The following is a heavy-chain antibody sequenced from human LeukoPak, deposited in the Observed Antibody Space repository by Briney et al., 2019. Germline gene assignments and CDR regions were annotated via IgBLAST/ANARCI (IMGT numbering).Heavy chain of an antibody. V-gene: IGHV3-53*01. J-gene: IGHJ4*02. D-gene: IGHD6-13*01. CDR1: GFTFTTYT. Sequence: PGGSLRLSCAASGFTFTTYTMNWVRQAPGKGLEWVSIIYSGGSTYYADSVKGRFTISRDNSKNTLFLQMNSLRAEDTAVYYCARVASSWQFDYWGQGTLVTVSS. CDR2: IYSGGST. CDR3: ARVASSWQFDY.